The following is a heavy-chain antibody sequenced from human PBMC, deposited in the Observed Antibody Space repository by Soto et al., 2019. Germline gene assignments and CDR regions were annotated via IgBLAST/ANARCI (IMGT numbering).Heavy chain of an antibody. CDR1: GCTFSTSA. CDR2: IIPMFGTA. J-gene: IGHJ4*02. Sequence: QVQLVQSGAEVKKPESSVKVSCKAPGCTFSTSAISWVRQAPGQGLEWMGGIIPMFGTANYAQRFQDRVTITADESTNTVYMELSSLRSEDTAVYFCASGIQLWLRRINSGYSGWGQGTLVTVSS. V-gene: IGHV1-69*12. D-gene: IGHD5-18*01. CDR3: ASGIQLWLRRINSGYSG.